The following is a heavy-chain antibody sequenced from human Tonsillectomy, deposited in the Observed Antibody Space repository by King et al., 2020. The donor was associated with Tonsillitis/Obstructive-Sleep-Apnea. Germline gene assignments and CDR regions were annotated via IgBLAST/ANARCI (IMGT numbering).Heavy chain of an antibody. Sequence: QLVQSGGGLVQPGGSLRLSCAASGFTVSSNYMSWVRQAPGMGLEWVSVIYSGGSTYYADSVKGRFTISRDNSKNTLYLQMNSLRAEDTAVYYCAKGGYSSSWYGAPLYYFDYWGQGTLVTVSS. V-gene: IGHV3-66*01. J-gene: IGHJ4*02. CDR2: IYSGGST. CDR3: AKGGYSSSWYGAPLYYFDY. CDR1: GFTVSSNY. D-gene: IGHD6-13*01.